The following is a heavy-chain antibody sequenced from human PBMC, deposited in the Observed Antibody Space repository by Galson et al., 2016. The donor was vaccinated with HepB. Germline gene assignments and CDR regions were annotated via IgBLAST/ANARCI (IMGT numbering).Heavy chain of an antibody. CDR3: AGGRLQPPGFDR. D-gene: IGHD5-24*01. CDR2: IYHSGST. V-gene: IGHV4-4*02. CDR1: GGSITSSNW. J-gene: IGHJ5*02. Sequence: ETLSLTCGVSGGSITSSNWWSWVRQLPGKGLEWIGEIYHSGSTNYNPSLKSRVTISLDKSKKQFSLKLSSVTAADTAVYYCAGGRLQPPGFDRWGQGTLVTVSS.